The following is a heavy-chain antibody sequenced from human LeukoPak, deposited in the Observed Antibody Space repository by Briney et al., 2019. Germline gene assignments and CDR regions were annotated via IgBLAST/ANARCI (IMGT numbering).Heavy chain of an antibody. J-gene: IGHJ6*02. D-gene: IGHD1-1*01. CDR3: ASRTSWYYGLDV. V-gene: IGHV3-13*01. Sequence: GGSLRLSCVASGFNFSKTDMHWVRQPTGKSLEWVSGIGSTGDTNYPGSVKGRFTISREIGKNSLYLQIHSLRAEDTAVYYCASRTSWYYGLDVWGQGTTVTASS. CDR2: IGSTGDT. CDR1: GFNFSKTD.